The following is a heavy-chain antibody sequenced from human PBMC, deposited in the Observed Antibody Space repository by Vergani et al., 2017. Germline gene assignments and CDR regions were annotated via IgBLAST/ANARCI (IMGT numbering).Heavy chain of an antibody. Sequence: QLQLQESGPGLVKPSETLSLTCTVSGGPVSSSSYYWGWIRQPPGKGLEWIGSIYYSGSTYYNPSLKSRVTISVDTSKKHFSLRLSSVTAADTAVYYCARHSSGWGYWYFDLWGRGTLVTVSS. CDR3: ARHSSGWGYWYFDL. V-gene: IGHV4-39*01. D-gene: IGHD6-19*01. CDR1: GGPVSSSSYY. CDR2: IYYSGST. J-gene: IGHJ2*01.